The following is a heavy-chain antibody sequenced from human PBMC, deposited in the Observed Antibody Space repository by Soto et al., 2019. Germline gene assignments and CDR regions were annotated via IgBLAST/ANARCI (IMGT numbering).Heavy chain of an antibody. Sequence: EVQLLESGGGLVQPGGSLRLSCAASGFTFSSYAMSWVRQAPGKGLEWVSAISGSGGSTYYADSVKGRFTISRDNSKNTLYLQMNSLRAEDTAVYYCTKASGWFGEFDYWGQGTLVTVSS. J-gene: IGHJ4*02. D-gene: IGHD3-10*01. CDR3: TKASGWFGEFDY. V-gene: IGHV3-23*01. CDR2: ISGSGGST. CDR1: GFTFSSYA.